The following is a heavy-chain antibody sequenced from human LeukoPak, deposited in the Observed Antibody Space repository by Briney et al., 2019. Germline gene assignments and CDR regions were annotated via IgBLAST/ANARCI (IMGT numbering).Heavy chain of an antibody. D-gene: IGHD2-2*01. CDR3: ARYCSSTSCHHSYYYYMDV. CDR2: IKQDGSEK. V-gene: IGHV3-7*01. Sequence: PGGSLRLSCAASGFTFSSYWMSWVRQAPGKGLEWVANIKQDGSEKYYVDSVKGRFTISRDNAKNTLYLQMNSLRAEDTAVYYCARYCSSTSCHHSYYYYMDVWGKGTTVTVSS. CDR1: GFTFSSYW. J-gene: IGHJ6*03.